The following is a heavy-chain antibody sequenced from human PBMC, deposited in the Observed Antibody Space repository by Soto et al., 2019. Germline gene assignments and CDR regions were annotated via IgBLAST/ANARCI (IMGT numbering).Heavy chain of an antibody. V-gene: IGHV4-31*03. D-gene: IGHD1-26*01. Sequence: SETLSLTCTVSGGSISSGGYYWSWIRQHPGKDLEWIGYIYYSGSTYYNPSLKSRVTISVDTSKNQFSLKLTSVTAADTAVYYCARDPSSVGNAFDIWGQGTMVTVSS. CDR3: ARDPSSVGNAFDI. J-gene: IGHJ3*02. CDR2: IYYSGST. CDR1: GGSISSGGYY.